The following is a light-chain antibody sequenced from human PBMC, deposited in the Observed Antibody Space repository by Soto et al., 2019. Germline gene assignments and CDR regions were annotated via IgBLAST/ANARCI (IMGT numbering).Light chain of an antibody. CDR2: GAS. CDR1: QSVTSGY. Sequence: EIVMTQSPATLSLSPGERATLSCRASQSVTSGYLSWYQQKPGQAPRLLIYGASTRATGIPARFSGSGSGTDFTLTISSLQPEDFAVYYCQQDYNPRTFGGGTKVEIK. CDR3: QQDYNPRT. J-gene: IGKJ4*01. V-gene: IGKV3D-7*01.